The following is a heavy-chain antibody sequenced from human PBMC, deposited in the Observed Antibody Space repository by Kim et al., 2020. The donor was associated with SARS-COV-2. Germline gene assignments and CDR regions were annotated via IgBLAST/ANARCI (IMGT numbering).Heavy chain of an antibody. Sequence: KDYVDSVKGRVTIARDNAKNSLDLQMNSLRAEDTAVYYCARVGSSSWYFDYWGQGTLVTVSS. D-gene: IGHD6-13*01. V-gene: IGHV3-7*01. J-gene: IGHJ4*02. CDR2: K. CDR3: ARVGSSSWYFDY.